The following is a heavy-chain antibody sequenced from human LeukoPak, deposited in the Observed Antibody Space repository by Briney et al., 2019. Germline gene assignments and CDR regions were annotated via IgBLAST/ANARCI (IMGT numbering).Heavy chain of an antibody. CDR3: ARDTEYGSGNWFDP. J-gene: IGHJ5*02. Sequence: SETLSLTCTVSGGSISSGGYYWGWIRQHPGKGLEWIGYIYYSGSTYYNPSLKSRVTISVDTSKNQFSLKLSSVTAADTAVYYCARDTEYGSGNWFDPWGQGTLVTVSS. D-gene: IGHD3-10*01. CDR2: IYYSGST. CDR1: GGSISSGGYY. V-gene: IGHV4-31*03.